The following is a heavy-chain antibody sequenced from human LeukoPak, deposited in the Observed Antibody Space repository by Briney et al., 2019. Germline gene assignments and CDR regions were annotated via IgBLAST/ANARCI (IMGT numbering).Heavy chain of an antibody. CDR2: LYYSGST. V-gene: IGHV4-39*02. Sequence: NPSETLSLTCTVSGGSISSSSYYRGWIRQPPGKGLEWIGSLYYSGSTYYNPSLKSRVTISVDTSKNQFSLKLTSVTAADTAVYYCARVLVVAAKSSFDYWGQGTLVTVSS. CDR1: GGSISSSSYY. J-gene: IGHJ4*02. D-gene: IGHD2-15*01. CDR3: ARVLVVAAKSSFDY.